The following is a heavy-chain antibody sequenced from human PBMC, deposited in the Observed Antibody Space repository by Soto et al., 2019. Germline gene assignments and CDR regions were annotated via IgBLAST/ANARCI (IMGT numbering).Heavy chain of an antibody. J-gene: IGHJ3*02. Sequence: GASVKVSCKASGYTFTGYYMHWVRQAPGQGLEWMGWINPNSGGTNYAQKFRGRVTMTRDTSISTAYMELSRLRSDDTAVYYCARRRGRNDFWSGYYENDAFDIWGQGTMVTVSS. CDR3: ARRRGRNDFWSGYYENDAFDI. CDR2: INPNSGGT. CDR1: GYTFTGYY. D-gene: IGHD3-3*01. V-gene: IGHV1-2*02.